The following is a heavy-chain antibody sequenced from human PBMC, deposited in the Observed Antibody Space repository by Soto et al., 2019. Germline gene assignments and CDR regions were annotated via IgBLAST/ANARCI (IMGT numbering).Heavy chain of an antibody. V-gene: IGHV1-18*01. Sequence: ASVKFSCKSSGYTFTSYSINWVRQAPGQGLEWMGWISTYSENTKHAQKFQGRVTMTTDTSTSTAYMELKSLRSDDTAVYYCARDANSDSSGYYSDYWGEGTLVTVSS. CDR1: GYTFTSYS. J-gene: IGHJ4*02. D-gene: IGHD3-22*01. CDR2: ISTYSENT. CDR3: ARDANSDSSGYYSDY.